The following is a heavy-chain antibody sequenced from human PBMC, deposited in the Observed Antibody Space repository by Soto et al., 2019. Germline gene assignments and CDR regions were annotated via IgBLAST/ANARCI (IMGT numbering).Heavy chain of an antibody. Sequence: SETLSLTCAVYGGSFSGYYWSWIRQPPGKGLEWIGEINHSGSTNYNPSLKSRVTISVDTSKNQFSLKLSSVTAADTAVYYCANVLLYRSWFDTRGPGTLVTVSS. CDR2: INHSGST. CDR1: GGSFSGYY. J-gene: IGHJ5*02. D-gene: IGHD3-16*02. V-gene: IGHV4-34*01. CDR3: ANVLLYRSWFDT.